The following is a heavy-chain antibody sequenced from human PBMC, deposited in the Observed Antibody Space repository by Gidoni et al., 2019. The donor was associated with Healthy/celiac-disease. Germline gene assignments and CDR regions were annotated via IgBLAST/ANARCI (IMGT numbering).Heavy chain of an antibody. CDR1: GFTVSSYA. D-gene: IGHD3-3*01. J-gene: IGHJ4*02. V-gene: IGHV3-23*01. CDR3: AKDPNNYDFWSHFDY. Sequence: EVQLLESGGGLVQPGGSLRLSCAASGFTVSSYAMSWVRQAPGKGLEWVSAISGSGGSTYYADSVKGRFTISRDNSKNTLYLQMNSLRAEDTAVYYCAKDPNNYDFWSHFDYWGQGTLVTVSS. CDR2: ISGSGGST.